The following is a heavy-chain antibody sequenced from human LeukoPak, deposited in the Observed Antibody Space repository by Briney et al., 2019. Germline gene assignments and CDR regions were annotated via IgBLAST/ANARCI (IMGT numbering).Heavy chain of an antibody. D-gene: IGHD6-19*01. J-gene: IGHJ4*02. V-gene: IGHV3-9*01. CDR3: AKDRYSSGWLFDY. CDR1: GFTFDDYA. CDR2: ISWNSGSI. Sequence: PGGSLRLSCAASGFTFDDYAMHWVRHAPGKVLEWVSGISWNSGSIGYADSVKGRFTISRDNAKNSLYLQMNSLRAEDTALYYCAKDRYSSGWLFDYWGQGTLVTVSS.